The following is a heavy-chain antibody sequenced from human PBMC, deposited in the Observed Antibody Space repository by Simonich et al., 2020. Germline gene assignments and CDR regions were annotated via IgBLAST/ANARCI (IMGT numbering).Heavy chain of an antibody. V-gene: IGHV3-21*01. CDR2: ISSSSSYI. CDR1: GFTFSSYS. J-gene: IGHJ4*02. CDR3: ARARGDSSSWYFDY. D-gene: IGHD6-13*01. Sequence: EVQLVESGGGLVKPGGSLRLSWAASGFTFSSYSRNWVRQAPGKGLEWVAAISSSSSYIYYADSVKGRFTISRDNAKNSLYLQMNSLRAEDTAVYYCARARGDSSSWYFDYWGQGTLVTVSS.